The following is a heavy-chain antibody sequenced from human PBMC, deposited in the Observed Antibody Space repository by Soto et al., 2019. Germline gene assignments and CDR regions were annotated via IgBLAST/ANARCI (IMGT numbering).Heavy chain of an antibody. CDR2: INAGNGNT. Sequence: ASVKVSCKASGYSFSSYAMHWVRQAPGQRLEWMGWINAGNGNTKYSQKFQGRVTITRDTSASTAYMELSSLRSEDTAVYYCARGQGSAEVVIPFDFWDKRTLITVS. J-gene: IGHJ4*02. D-gene: IGHD3-22*01. CDR1: GYSFSSYA. CDR3: ARGQGSAEVVIPFDF. V-gene: IGHV1-3*01.